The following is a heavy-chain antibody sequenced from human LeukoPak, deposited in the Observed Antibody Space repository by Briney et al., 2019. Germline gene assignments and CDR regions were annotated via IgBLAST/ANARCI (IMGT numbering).Heavy chain of an antibody. D-gene: IGHD2-15*01. J-gene: IGHJ4*02. CDR2: ISSSGSTI. Sequence: GGSLRLSCAASGFTFSSYSMNWVRQAPGKGLEWVSYISSSGSTIYYADSVKGRFTISRDNAKNSLYLQMNSLRAEDTAVYYCARAGGNPLHDQRVCDYWGQGTLVTVSS. CDR1: GFTFSSYS. V-gene: IGHV3-48*04. CDR3: ARAGGNPLHDQRVCDY.